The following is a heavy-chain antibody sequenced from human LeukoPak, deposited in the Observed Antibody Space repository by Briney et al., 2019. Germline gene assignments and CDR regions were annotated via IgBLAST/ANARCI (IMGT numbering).Heavy chain of an antibody. CDR1: GFTFSGHW. J-gene: IGHJ4*02. Sequence: GGSLTLSCVASGFTFSGHWMHWVRQVPGKGLMAVSRITTDGNAAAYADSVKGRFTISRDNAKNTLYLEMNSLTAEDTALYHCTRSGYSNGYDYWGQGTLVTVSS. D-gene: IGHD2-15*01. CDR3: TRSGYSNGYDY. V-gene: IGHV3-74*03. CDR2: ITTDGNAA.